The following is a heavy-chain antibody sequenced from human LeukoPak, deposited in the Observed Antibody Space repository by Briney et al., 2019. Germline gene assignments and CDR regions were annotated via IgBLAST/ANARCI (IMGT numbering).Heavy chain of an antibody. CDR3: AKEERETVTTVYDAFDI. CDR1: GFTFSSYA. Sequence: PGGSLRLSCAASGFTFSSYAMSWVRQAPGKGLEWVSAISGSGGSTYYADSVKGRFTISRDNSKNTLYLQMNSLRAEDTAVYYCAKEERETVTTVYDAFDIWGQGTMVTVSS. D-gene: IGHD4-11*01. V-gene: IGHV3-23*01. CDR2: ISGSGGST. J-gene: IGHJ3*02.